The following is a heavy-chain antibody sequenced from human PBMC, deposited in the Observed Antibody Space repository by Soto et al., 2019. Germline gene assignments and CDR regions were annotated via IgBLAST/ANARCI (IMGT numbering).Heavy chain of an antibody. D-gene: IGHD2-2*02. CDR2: ISSASSAI. CDR3: VRSWGVYCSSTRCYSPWLDP. V-gene: IGHV3-48*03. Sequence: PGGSLRLSCAASGFTFSSYHMDWVRQAPGKGLEWVSYISSASSAIYYADSVKGRFTISRDNAKNSLFLQMNSLRVEDTAVYYCVRSWGVYCSSTRCYSPWLDPWGQGTLVTVSS. J-gene: IGHJ5*02. CDR1: GFTFSSYH.